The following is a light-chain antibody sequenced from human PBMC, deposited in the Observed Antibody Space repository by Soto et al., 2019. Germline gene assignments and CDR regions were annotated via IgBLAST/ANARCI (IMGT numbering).Light chain of an antibody. CDR3: CSYAPSSAL. Sequence: QSVLTQPASVSGSPGQSITISCTGTNSDVGIYNLVSWYQQHPGKAPKLIIYEVNKGPSGVSNRFSGSKSGNTASLTIFGLQTEDEADYYCCSYAPSSALFGTGTKVTVL. V-gene: IGLV2-23*02. CDR2: EVN. J-gene: IGLJ1*01. CDR1: NSDVGIYNL.